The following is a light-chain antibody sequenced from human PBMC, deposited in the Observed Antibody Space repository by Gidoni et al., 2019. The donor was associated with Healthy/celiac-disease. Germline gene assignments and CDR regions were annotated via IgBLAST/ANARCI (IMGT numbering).Light chain of an antibody. CDR1: LSVSSH. CDR3: QQYNNWLPLT. V-gene: IGKV3-15*01. Sequence: EIVTTRTRATLSVTPGERATRSCRARLSVSSHVAWYQKKPGQAPRLLIYGASTRATRIPARFIGSGSATEFTLTIRSLQSSDCAVYYCQQYNNWLPLTFGQGTKVEIK. J-gene: IGKJ1*01. CDR2: GAS.